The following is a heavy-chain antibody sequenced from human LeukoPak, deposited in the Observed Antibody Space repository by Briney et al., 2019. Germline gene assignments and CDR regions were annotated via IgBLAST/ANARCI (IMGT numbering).Heavy chain of an antibody. J-gene: IGHJ4*02. Sequence: GGSLRLSCAASGFTFSRYWMHWVRQAPGKGLVWVSRINSDGSSTSYADSVKGRFTISRDNAKNTLYLQMNSLRTEDTAVYYCGRVGAAAGTFDYWGQGTLVTVSS. CDR2: INSDGSST. CDR1: GFTFSRYW. CDR3: GRVGAAAGTFDY. V-gene: IGHV3-74*01. D-gene: IGHD6-13*01.